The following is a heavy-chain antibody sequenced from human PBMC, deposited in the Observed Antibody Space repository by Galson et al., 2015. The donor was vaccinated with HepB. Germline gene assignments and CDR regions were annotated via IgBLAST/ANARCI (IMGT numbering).Heavy chain of an antibody. CDR3: ARAGDGILWWFSAFDI. CDR2: ISYDGSNK. J-gene: IGHJ3*02. Sequence: SLRLSCAASGFTFSSYAMHWVRQAPGKGLEWVAVISYDGSNKYYADSVKGRFTISRDNAKNSLYLQMNSLRAEDTAVYYCARAGDGILWWFSAFDIWGQGTMVTVSS. D-gene: IGHD2-21*01. CDR1: GFTFSSYA. V-gene: IGHV3-30-3*01.